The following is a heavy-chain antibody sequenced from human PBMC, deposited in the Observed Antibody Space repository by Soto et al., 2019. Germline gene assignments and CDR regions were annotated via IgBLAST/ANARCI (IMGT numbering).Heavy chain of an antibody. CDR2: INAGNGNT. D-gene: IGHD2-2*01. CDR1: GYTFTSYA. Sequence: ASVKVSCKASGYTFTSYAMHWVRQAPGQRLEWMGWINAGNGNTKYSQKFQGRVTITRDTSASTAYMELSSLRSEDTAVYYCALKGYCSSTSCYVDLDYWGQGTLVTVSS. J-gene: IGHJ4*02. V-gene: IGHV1-3*01. CDR3: ALKGYCSSTSCYVDLDY.